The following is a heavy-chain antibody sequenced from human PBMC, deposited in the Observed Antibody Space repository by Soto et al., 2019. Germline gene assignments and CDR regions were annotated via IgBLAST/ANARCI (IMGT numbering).Heavy chain of an antibody. Sequence: WGSLRLSCAASGFTFSSYSMNWVRQAPGKGLEWVSYISSSSSTIYYADSVKGRFTISRDNAKNSLYLQMNSLRAEDTAVYYCASLEYSSSSGWFDPWGQGTLVTVSS. V-gene: IGHV3-48*01. CDR3: ASLEYSSSSGWFDP. CDR2: ISSSSSTI. CDR1: GFTFSSYS. J-gene: IGHJ5*02. D-gene: IGHD6-6*01.